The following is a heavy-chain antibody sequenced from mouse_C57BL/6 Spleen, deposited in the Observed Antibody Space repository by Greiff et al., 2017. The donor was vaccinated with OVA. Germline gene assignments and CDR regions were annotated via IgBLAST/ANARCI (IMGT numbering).Heavy chain of an antibody. CDR3: ARSVYDYDREFAY. Sequence: VKLLESGPELVKPGASVKISCKASGYAFSSSWMNWVKQRPGKGLEWIGRIYPGDGDTNYNGKFKGKATLTADKSSSTAYMQLSSLTSEDSAVYFCARSVYDYDREFAYWGQGTLVTVSA. CDR2: IYPGDGDT. V-gene: IGHV1-82*01. J-gene: IGHJ3*01. CDR1: GYAFSSSW. D-gene: IGHD2-4*01.